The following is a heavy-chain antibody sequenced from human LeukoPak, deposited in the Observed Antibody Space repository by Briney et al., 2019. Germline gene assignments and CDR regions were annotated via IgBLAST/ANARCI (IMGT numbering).Heavy chain of an antibody. CDR3: ARGRGSLYY. CDR2: ISGSGSST. J-gene: IGHJ4*02. V-gene: IGHV3-23*01. CDR1: GFTFSNYG. D-gene: IGHD1-26*01. Sequence: GGSLRLSCAGSGFTFSNYGMSWVRPAPGKGLEWVSAISGSGSSTYYADSVRGRLTISRDNTKNTLYLQMNSHRAEDTAVYYGARGRGSLYYWGQGPLVPVSS.